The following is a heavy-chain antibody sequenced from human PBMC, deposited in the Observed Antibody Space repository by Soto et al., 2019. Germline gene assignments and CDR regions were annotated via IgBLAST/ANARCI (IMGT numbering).Heavy chain of an antibody. CDR3: ASRKGYCSSTSCYYYYYYGMDV. V-gene: IGHV1-69*13. CDR2: IIPIFGTA. J-gene: IGHJ6*02. D-gene: IGHD2-2*01. Sequence: WASVKVSCKASGGTFSSYAISWVRQAPGQGLEWMGGIIPIFGTANYAQKFQGRVTITADESTSTAYMELSSLRSEDTAVYYCASRKGYCSSTSCYYYYYYGMDVWGQGTTVTVSS. CDR1: GGTFSSYA.